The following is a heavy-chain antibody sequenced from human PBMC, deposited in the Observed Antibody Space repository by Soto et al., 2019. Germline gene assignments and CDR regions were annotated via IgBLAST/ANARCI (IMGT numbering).Heavy chain of an antibody. CDR2: VSPDGNQK. V-gene: IGHV3-30-3*01. CDR1: GXTLNKFP. D-gene: IGHD3-16*01. CDR3: ASQQQRLLGGVSSYWDH. Sequence: LRLSCVASGXTLNKFPTHWVRQAPGKGLEWVAIVSPDGNQKSYADSVQGRFSISRDNSKKTVYLQMNDLRREDTALYYCASQQQRLLGGVSSYWDHWGLGTLVTVS. J-gene: IGHJ4*02.